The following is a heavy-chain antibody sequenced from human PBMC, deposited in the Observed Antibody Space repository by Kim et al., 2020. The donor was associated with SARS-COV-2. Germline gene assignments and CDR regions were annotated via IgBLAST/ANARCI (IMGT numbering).Heavy chain of an antibody. Sequence: SQTLSLTCSVSGDSFNRHYWSWIRQPPGKGLEWIGYIFHNGYTNYNPSLNSRVTISIDMSKSQFSLKLTSVTAADTAVYYCARRGVVLDYYYMDVWGKGTTVTVSS. CDR2: IFHNGYT. D-gene: IGHD3-10*01. CDR3: ARRGVVLDYYYMDV. CDR1: GDSFNRHY. J-gene: IGHJ6*03. V-gene: IGHV4-59*08.